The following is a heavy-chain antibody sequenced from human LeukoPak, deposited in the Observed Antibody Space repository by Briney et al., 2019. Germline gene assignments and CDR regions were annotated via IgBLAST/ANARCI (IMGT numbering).Heavy chain of an antibody. V-gene: IGHV3-11*01. Sequence: GTLSLTCAVYGGSFSGYHWSWIRQAPGKGLEWVSYTSGSTNIIYYADSVKGRFTISRDNAKNSVYLQMNSLRPEDTAVYYCARDMRVWGSYRYTRAFDIWGQGTLVTVSS. D-gene: IGHD3-16*02. J-gene: IGHJ3*02. CDR2: TSGSTNII. CDR3: ARDMRVWGSYRYTRAFDI. CDR1: GGSFSGYH.